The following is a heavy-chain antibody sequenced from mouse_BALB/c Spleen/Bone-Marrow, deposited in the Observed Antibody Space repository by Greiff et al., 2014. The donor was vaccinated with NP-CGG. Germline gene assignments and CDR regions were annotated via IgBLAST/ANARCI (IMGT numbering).Heavy chain of an antibody. CDR1: GYSITSGYS. CDR3: ARRNGNYYFDY. Sequence: EVQLQQSGPDLVKPSQSLSLTCTVAGYSITSGYSWHWIRQFPGNKLEWMGYIHYSGTTNYNPSLKSRISITRDTSKNQFFLQLNSVTTEDTATYYCARRNGNYYFDYWAKAPLSQSPQ. V-gene: IGHV3-1*02. CDR2: IHYSGTT. J-gene: IGHJ2*01. D-gene: IGHD2-1*01.